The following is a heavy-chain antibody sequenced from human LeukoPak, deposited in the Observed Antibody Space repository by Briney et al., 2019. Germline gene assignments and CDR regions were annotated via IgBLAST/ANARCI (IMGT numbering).Heavy chain of an antibody. V-gene: IGHV4-59*08. D-gene: IGHD5-24*01. CDR3: ARHVEMATYWYFDL. J-gene: IGHJ2*01. CDR1: GGSISSYY. Sequence: SETLSLTCTVSGGSISSYYWSWIRHPPGKGLEWIGYIYYSGSTNYNPSLKSRVTISVDTSKNQFSLKLSSVTAADTAVYYCARHVEMATYWYFDLWGRGTLVTVSS. CDR2: IYYSGST.